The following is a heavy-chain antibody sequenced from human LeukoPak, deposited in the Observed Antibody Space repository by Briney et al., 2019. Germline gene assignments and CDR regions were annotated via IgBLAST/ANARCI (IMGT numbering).Heavy chain of an antibody. CDR1: GFTXXDXX. CDR2: XXXSGSTI. CDR3: ARASLGYCSSTSCYTSEDY. J-gene: IGHJ4*02. Sequence: GFTXXDXXXXWIXQAPGKXXXXXSYXXXSGSTIYYADSVKGRFTISRDNAKNSLYLQMNSLRAEDTAVYYCARASLGYCSSTSCYTSEDYWGQGTLVTVSS. D-gene: IGHD2-2*02. V-gene: IGHV3-11*04.